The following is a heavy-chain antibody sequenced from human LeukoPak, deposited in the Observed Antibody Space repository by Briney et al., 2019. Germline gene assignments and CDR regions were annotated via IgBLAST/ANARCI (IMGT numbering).Heavy chain of an antibody. Sequence: SETLSLTCSVSGFSINNGYYWGWIRQPPGKGLERIGNIYYSGSTYYNPSLKSRVTISIDTSKNQFSLKLSSVPAADTAVYYCARSYLWGSDYRGQGTLVTVSS. D-gene: IGHD3-16*01. V-gene: IGHV4-38-2*01. J-gene: IGHJ4*02. CDR1: GFSINNGYY. CDR3: ARSYLWGSDY. CDR2: IYYSGST.